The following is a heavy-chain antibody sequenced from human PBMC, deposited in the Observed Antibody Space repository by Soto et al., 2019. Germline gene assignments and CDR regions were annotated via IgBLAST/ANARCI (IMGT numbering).Heavy chain of an antibody. Sequence: ASVKVSCKASGGTFSSYAMNWVRQAPGQGLEWMGGIIPMFGTADYAQKFQARVTITADESTSTAYMELSSLRSEDTAVYYCARPVLMDTGVRYYYGMDVWGQGTTVTVSS. V-gene: IGHV1-69*01. CDR3: ARPVLMDTGVRYYYGMDV. CDR1: GGTFSSYA. D-gene: IGHD5-18*01. CDR2: IIPMFGTA. J-gene: IGHJ6*02.